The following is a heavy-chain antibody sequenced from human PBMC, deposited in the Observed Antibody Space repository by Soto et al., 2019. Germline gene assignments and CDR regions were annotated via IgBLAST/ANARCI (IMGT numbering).Heavy chain of an antibody. J-gene: IGHJ4*02. D-gene: IGHD4-17*01. CDR1: GYTFTSYD. CDR2: MNPNSGNT. Sequence: QVQLVQSGAEVKKPGASVKVSCKASGYTFTSYDINWVRLATGQGLEWMGWMNPNSGNTGYAQKFQGRVTMTRNSSISTADMDLSSLRCDDTAVYSCARSTNDYGDRHWGQGTLVTVSS. CDR3: ARSTNDYGDRH. V-gene: IGHV1-8*01.